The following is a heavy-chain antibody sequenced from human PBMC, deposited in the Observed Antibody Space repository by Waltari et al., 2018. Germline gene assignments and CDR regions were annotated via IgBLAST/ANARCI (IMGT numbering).Heavy chain of an antibody. J-gene: IGHJ6*02. CDR3: AKGGPGGITIFGVVIRLIGMDV. CDR2: ISGSGGST. CDR1: GFTFSSYA. V-gene: IGHV3-23*01. Sequence: LRLSCAASGFTFSSYAMSWVRQAPGKGLEWVSAISGSGGSTYYADSVKGRFTISRDNSKNTLYLQMNSLRAEDTAVYYCAKGGPGGITIFGVVIRLIGMDVWGQGTTVTVSS. D-gene: IGHD3-3*01.